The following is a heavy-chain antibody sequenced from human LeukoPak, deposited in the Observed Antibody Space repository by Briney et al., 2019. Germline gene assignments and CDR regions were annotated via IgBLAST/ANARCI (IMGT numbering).Heavy chain of an antibody. V-gene: IGHV3-33*01. CDR1: GFTFSSYG. J-gene: IGHJ6*02. CDR2: IWYDGSNK. Sequence: PGGSLRLSCAASGFTFSSYGMHWVRQAPGKGLEWVAVIWYDGSNKYYADSVKGRFTISRDNSKNTLYLQMNSLRAEDTAVYYCARDPQVEYYGMDVWGQGTTVTVS. CDR3: ARDPQVEYYGMDV.